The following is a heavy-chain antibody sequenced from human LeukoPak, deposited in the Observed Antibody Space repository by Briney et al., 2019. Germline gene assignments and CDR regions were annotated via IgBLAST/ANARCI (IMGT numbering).Heavy chain of an antibody. CDR2: IYTSGST. V-gene: IGHV4-61*02. Sequence: PSETLSLTCTVSGGSISSGSYYWSWIRQPAGKGLEWIGRIYTSGSTNYNPSLKSRVTISVDTSKNQFSLKLSSVTAADTAVYYCARDSHSSGYYDPDGYYYYYMDVWGKGTTVTVSS. CDR1: GGSISSGSYY. J-gene: IGHJ6*03. CDR3: ARDSHSSGYYDPDGYYYYYMDV. D-gene: IGHD3-22*01.